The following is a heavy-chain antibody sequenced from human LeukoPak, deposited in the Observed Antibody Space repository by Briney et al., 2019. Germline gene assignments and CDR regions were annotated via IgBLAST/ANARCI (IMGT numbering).Heavy chain of an antibody. Sequence: SGGSLRLSCAASGFTFSSYEMNWVRQAPGKGLEWVSSIRCSSSYIYYADSVKGRFTISRDNAKNSLYLQMNSLRAEDTAVYYCASEGYGGNSDAFDIWGQGTMVTVS. D-gene: IGHD4-23*01. CDR3: ASEGYGGNSDAFDI. CDR2: IRCSSSYI. CDR1: GFTFSSYE. V-gene: IGHV3-21*01. J-gene: IGHJ3*02.